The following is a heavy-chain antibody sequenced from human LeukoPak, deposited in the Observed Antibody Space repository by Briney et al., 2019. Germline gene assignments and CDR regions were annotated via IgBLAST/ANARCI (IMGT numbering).Heavy chain of an antibody. CDR2: IYYSGST. Sequence: SETLSLTCTVSGGSISSDYWSWIRQPPGKGLEWIGYIYYSGSTNYNPSLKSRVTISVDTSKNQFSLKLSSVTAADTAVYYCAREVAAVMDVWGQGTTVTVSS. D-gene: IGHD6-19*01. J-gene: IGHJ6*02. CDR1: GGSISSDY. CDR3: AREVAAVMDV. V-gene: IGHV4-59*12.